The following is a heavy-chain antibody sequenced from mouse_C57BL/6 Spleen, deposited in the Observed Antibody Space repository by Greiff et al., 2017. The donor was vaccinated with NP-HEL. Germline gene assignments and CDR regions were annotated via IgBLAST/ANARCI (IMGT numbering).Heavy chain of an antibody. CDR1: GYTFTSYW. CDR2: IYPSDSET. Sequence: QVQLQQPGAELVKPGASVKLSCKASGYTFTSYWMDWVKQRPGQGLEWIGNIYPSDSETHYNQKFKDKATLTVDKSSSTAYMQLSSLTSEDSAVYYCARHYFDYWGQGTTLTVSS. V-gene: IGHV1-61*01. J-gene: IGHJ2*01. CDR3: ARHYFDY.